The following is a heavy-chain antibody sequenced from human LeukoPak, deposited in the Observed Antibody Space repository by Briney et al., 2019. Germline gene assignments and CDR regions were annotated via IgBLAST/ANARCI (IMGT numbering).Heavy chain of an antibody. CDR2: INPNSGGT. D-gene: IGHD1/OR15-1a*01. V-gene: IGHV1-2*02. CDR1: GYTFTGYY. CDR3: ARTAPGTSLGGYYYYMDV. J-gene: IGHJ6*03. Sequence: ASVKVSCKASGYTFTGYYMHWVRQAPGQGLEWMGWINPNSGGTNYAQKFQGRVTMTRDTSISTAYMELSRLRSDDTAEYYCARTAPGTSLGGYYYYMDVWGKGTTVTVSS.